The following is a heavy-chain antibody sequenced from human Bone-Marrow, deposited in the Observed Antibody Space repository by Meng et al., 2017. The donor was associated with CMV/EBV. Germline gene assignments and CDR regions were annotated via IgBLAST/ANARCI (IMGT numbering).Heavy chain of an antibody. CDR3: ARDESNRGSGYYGMDV. CDR1: GYTFTTYG. V-gene: IGHV1-18*01. D-gene: IGHD7-27*01. J-gene: IGHJ6*02. CDR2: ISGYNGKT. Sequence: ASVKVSCKASGYTFTTYGISWVRQAPGQGLEWVGWISGYNGKTNYAQKLQGRVTMTTDTSTSTAYMELRSLRSDDAAVYYCARDESNRGSGYYGMDVWGQGTTVTVSS.